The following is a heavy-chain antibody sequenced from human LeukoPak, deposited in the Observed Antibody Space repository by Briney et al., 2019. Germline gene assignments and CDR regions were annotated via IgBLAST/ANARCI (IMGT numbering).Heavy chain of an antibody. J-gene: IGHJ6*03. D-gene: IGHD6-13*01. CDR3: ARAGSSSLGYYYYYMDV. V-gene: IGHV4-4*07. CDR2: IYTSGST. CDR1: GGSISSYY. Sequence: SETLSLTCTVSGGSISSYYWSWIRQPAGKGLEWIGRIYTSGSTNYHPSLTSRVTMSVDTSKNQFSLKLGSVTAADTAVYYCARAGSSSLGYYYYYMDVWGKGTTVTISS.